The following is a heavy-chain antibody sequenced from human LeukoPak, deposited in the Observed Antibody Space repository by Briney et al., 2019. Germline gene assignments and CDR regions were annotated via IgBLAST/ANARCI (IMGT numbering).Heavy chain of an antibody. CDR3: AGLTYYYDSSGYTYYFDY. CDR1: GGSFSGYY. Sequence: RASETLSLTCAVCGGSFSGYYWSWIRQPPGKGLEWIGEINHSGSTNYNPSLKSRVTISVDTSKNQFSLKLSSVTAADTAVYYCAGLTYYYDSSGYTYYFDYWGQGTLVTVSS. D-gene: IGHD3-22*01. V-gene: IGHV4-34*01. J-gene: IGHJ4*02. CDR2: INHSGST.